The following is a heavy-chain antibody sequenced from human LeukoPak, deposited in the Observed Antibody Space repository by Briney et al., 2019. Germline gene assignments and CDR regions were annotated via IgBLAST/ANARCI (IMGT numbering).Heavy chain of an antibody. CDR2: ISYDGSNK. CDR1: GFTVSSYA. CDR3: AKRSYSSSLYYYYYYMDV. D-gene: IGHD6-13*01. Sequence: GGSLRLSCAASGFTVSSYAMHWVRQAPGKGLEWAAVISYDGSNKYYADSVKGRFTISRDNSKNTLYLQMNSLRAEDTAVYYCAKRSYSSSLYYYYYYMDVWGKGTTVTISS. J-gene: IGHJ6*03. V-gene: IGHV3-30*04.